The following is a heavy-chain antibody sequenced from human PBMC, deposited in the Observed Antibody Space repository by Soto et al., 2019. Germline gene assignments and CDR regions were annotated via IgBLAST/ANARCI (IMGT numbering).Heavy chain of an antibody. J-gene: IGHJ6*03. Sequence: SETLSLTCTVSGGSISSYYWSWIRQPPGKELEWIRYIYYSGSTNYNPSLKSRVTISVDTSKNQFSLKLSSVTAADTAVYYCARLAGKRRYYYYYYYMDVWGKGTTVTVSS. CDR3: ARLAGKRRYYYYYYYMDV. CDR2: IYYSGST. CDR1: GGSISSYY. V-gene: IGHV4-59*01.